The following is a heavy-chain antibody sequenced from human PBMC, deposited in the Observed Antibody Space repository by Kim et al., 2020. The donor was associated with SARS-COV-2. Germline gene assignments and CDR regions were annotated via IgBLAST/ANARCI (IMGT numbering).Heavy chain of an antibody. CDR1: GGSISSGGYY. V-gene: IGHV4-31*03. CDR2: IYYSGST. Sequence: SETLSLTCTVSGGSISSGGYYWSWIRQHPGKGLEWIGYIYYSGSTYYNPSLKSRVTISVDTSKNQFSLKLSSVTAADTAVYDGARDPVPNPVPVGYYDYYGMDVWGQGTTVTVSS. J-gene: IGHJ6*02. D-gene: IGHD1-26*01. CDR3: ARDPVPNPVPVGYYDYYGMDV.